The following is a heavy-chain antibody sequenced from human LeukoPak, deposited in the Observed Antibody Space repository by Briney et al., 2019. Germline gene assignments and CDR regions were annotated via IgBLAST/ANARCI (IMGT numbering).Heavy chain of an antibody. CDR3: ARVGTCSSTSCYHDAFDI. CDR2: IYYTGRT. CDR1: GGSISSSSHS. V-gene: IGHV4-39*07. J-gene: IGHJ3*02. D-gene: IGHD2-2*01. Sequence: SETLSLTCTVSGGSISSSSHSWGWIRQPPGKGLEWTGSIYYTGRTYYNPSLKSRVTISVDTSKNQFSLKLSSVTAADTAVYYCARVGTCSSTSCYHDAFDIWGQGTMVTVSS.